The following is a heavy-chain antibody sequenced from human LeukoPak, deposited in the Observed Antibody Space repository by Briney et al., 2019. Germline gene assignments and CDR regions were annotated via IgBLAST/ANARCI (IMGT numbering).Heavy chain of an antibody. D-gene: IGHD1-26*01. J-gene: IGHJ4*02. Sequence: GASVKVSFKASGGTFSNYAISWVRQAPGQGLEWMGGIIPILGTSNYAQKFQDRLTITADESTSTAYLELSSLTSADTAVYYCARGVSGTYCDYWGQGSLVTVSS. CDR3: ARGVSGTYCDY. CDR2: IIPILGTS. CDR1: GGTFSNYA. V-gene: IGHV1-69*13.